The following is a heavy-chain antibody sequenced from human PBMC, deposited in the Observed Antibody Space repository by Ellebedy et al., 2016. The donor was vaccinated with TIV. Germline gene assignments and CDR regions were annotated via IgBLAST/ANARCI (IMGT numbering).Heavy chain of an antibody. D-gene: IGHD3-9*01. CDR2: ISSSGSTR. CDR3: ARQAYDILTGYHEELDY. V-gene: IGHV3-48*02. Sequence: GGSLRLXCSVSGFTLSGYSMNWVRQAPGKGLEWVSYISSSGSTRYYADSVKGRFTISTDNVKNSLYLQMNSLRDEDTAVYYCARQAYDILTGYHEELDYWGQGTLVTVSS. CDR1: GFTLSGYS. J-gene: IGHJ4*02.